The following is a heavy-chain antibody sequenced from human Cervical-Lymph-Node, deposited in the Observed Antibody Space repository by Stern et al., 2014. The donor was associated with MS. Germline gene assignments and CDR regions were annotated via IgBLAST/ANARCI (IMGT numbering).Heavy chain of an antibody. CDR1: GDSVSSGSYF. V-gene: IGHV4-61*03. Sequence: QVQLQESGPGLVKPSETLSLTCTVSGDSVSSGSYFWSWIRQPPGKGLEWIGSIYYSGSTDYNPSPASRVTISVDTSKNRFSLELSSVIAADTAVYFCAREDYYHYNGIDVWGQGTTVTVSS. CDR2: IYYSGST. J-gene: IGHJ6*02. CDR3: AREDYYHYNGIDV.